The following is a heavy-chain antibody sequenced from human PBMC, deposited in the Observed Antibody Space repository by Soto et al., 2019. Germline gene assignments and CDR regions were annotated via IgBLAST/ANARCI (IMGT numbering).Heavy chain of an antibody. V-gene: IGHV1-69*13. D-gene: IGHD6-19*01. Sequence: SVKVSCKASGGTFSSYAISWVRQAPGQGLEWMGGIIPIFGTANYAQKFQGRVTITADESTSTAYMELSSLRSEDTAVYYCARAESYYYGMDVWGQGTTVTVSS. J-gene: IGHJ6*02. CDR2: IIPIFGTA. CDR3: ARAESYYYGMDV. CDR1: GGTFSSYA.